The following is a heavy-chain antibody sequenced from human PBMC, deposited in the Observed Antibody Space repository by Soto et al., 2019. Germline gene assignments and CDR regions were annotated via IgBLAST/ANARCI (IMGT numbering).Heavy chain of an antibody. Sequence: GASVKVSCKASGFTFTSSAVQWLRQARGQRLEWIGWIVVGSGNTNYAQKFQERVTITRDMSTSTAYMELSSLRSEDTAVYYCAAPLNGYYDILTGYYWGQGTLVTVSS. CDR1: GFTFTSSA. D-gene: IGHD3-9*01. CDR2: IVVGSGNT. CDR3: AAPLNGYYDILTGYY. J-gene: IGHJ4*02. V-gene: IGHV1-58*01.